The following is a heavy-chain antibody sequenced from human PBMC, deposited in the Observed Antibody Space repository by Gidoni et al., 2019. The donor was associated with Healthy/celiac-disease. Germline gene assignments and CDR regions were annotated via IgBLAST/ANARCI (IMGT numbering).Heavy chain of an antibody. CDR2: IIPIIGIA. D-gene: IGHD3-10*01. Sequence: QVQLVQSGAEVNKPGSSVKVSCKASGGTFSSYAISWVRPAPGQGLEWMGRIIPIIGIANDAQKCQGRVTITADKSTSTAYRERSSLRSEDTAVYYCARANPGSGFYGMDVWGQGTTVTVAS. V-gene: IGHV1-69*04. J-gene: IGHJ6*02. CDR1: GGTFSSYA. CDR3: ARANPGSGFYGMDV.